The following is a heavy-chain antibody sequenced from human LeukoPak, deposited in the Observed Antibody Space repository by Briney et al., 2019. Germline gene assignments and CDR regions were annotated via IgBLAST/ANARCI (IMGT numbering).Heavy chain of an antibody. J-gene: IGHJ4*02. CDR2: IKEDGTET. V-gene: IGHV3-7*03. D-gene: IGHD5-24*01. CDR3: AKEGRSLQTY. Sequence: GGSLRLSCAASGFTFSNYWMSWVRLAPGKGLEWVANIKEDGTETYYVDSVKGRFTISRDNAKNSLYLQMNSLRVEDTAVYYCAKEGRSLQTYWGQGTLVTVSS. CDR1: GFTFSNYW.